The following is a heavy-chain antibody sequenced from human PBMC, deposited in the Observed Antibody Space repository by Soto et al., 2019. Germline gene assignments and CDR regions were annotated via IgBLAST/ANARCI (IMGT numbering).Heavy chain of an antibody. D-gene: IGHD2-15*01. CDR2: ISAYNGNT. CDR1: GYTFTSYG. V-gene: IGHV1-18*04. J-gene: IGHJ5*02. CDR3: ARTKGYCSAGGCFVDYFGP. Sequence: ASVKVSCKASGYTFTSYGISWVRQAPGQGLEWMGWISAYNGNTNYAQKLQGRVTMTTDTSTTTAYMEVRSLRSDDTAVYYCARTKGYCSAGGCFVDYFGPWGQGTLVTVSS.